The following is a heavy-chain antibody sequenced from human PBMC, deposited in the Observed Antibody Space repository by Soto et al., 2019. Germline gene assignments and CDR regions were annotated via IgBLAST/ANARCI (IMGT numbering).Heavy chain of an antibody. V-gene: IGHV1-2*02. CDR2: INPDNGGT. D-gene: IGHD6-6*01. J-gene: IGHJ4*02. Sequence: QVQLVQSGAEVKKPGASVKVSCKASGYTFTGHYMYWVRQAFGQGLEWMGWINPDNGGTSYAQKFQGRVTMTTDTSISTAYMELSRLTSDDTAVYYCAREVGRVGYSSSSWDYWGQGSLVTVST. CDR3: AREVGRVGYSSSSWDY. CDR1: GYTFTGHY.